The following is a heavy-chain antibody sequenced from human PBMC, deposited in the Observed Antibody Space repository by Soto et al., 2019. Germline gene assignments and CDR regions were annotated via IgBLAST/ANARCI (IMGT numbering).Heavy chain of an antibody. CDR2: VYYSGST. V-gene: IGHV4-59*08. CDR3: ARQISSSWSYYFDY. Sequence: VQLQESGPGLVKPSETLSLTCTVSGGSISTYYWSWIRQPPEKGLEWIGYVYYSGSTNYNPSLQSRVTISVDTSKNQFSLKLTSVTAADTAVYYCARQISSSWSYYFDYWGQGTPVTVSS. J-gene: IGHJ4*02. CDR1: GGSISTYY. D-gene: IGHD6-13*01.